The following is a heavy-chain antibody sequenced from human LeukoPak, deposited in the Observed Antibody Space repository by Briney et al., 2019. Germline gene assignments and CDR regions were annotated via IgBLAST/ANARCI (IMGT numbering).Heavy chain of an antibody. J-gene: IGHJ6*02. CDR2: INSDGSST. D-gene: IGHD6-13*01. Sequence: GGSLRLSCAASGFTFSSYWMHWVRQAPGKGLVWVSRINSDGSSTSYADSVKGRFTISRDNAKHTLYLQMNSLRAEDTAVYYCARVIAAAGGVGEYYYYGMDVWGQGTTVTVSS. V-gene: IGHV3-74*01. CDR3: ARVIAAAGGVGEYYYYGMDV. CDR1: GFTFSSYW.